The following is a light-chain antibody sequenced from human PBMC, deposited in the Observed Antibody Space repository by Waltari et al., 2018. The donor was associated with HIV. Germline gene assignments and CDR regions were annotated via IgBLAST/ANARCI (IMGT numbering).Light chain of an antibody. V-gene: IGLV1-40*01. Sequence: QYVLTQPPSVSGAPGQRATISCTGSSSNIGAGYDVHWYQQLPRTAPKLLIYGNSSRPPGVPDRFSGSKSGTSASLAITGLQAEDEADYYCQSYDGSLSGSIFGGGTKLTVL. CDR2: GNS. CDR3: QSYDGSLSGSI. CDR1: SSNIGAGYD. J-gene: IGLJ2*01.